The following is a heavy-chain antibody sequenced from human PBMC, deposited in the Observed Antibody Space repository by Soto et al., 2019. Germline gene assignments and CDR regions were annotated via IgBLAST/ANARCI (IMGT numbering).Heavy chain of an antibody. CDR2: ISYDGSNK. D-gene: IGHD7-27*01. J-gene: IGHJ4*02. Sequence: QVQLVESGGGVVQPGRSLRLSCAASGFTFSSYAMHWVRQAPGKGLEWVAVISYDGSNKYYANSVKGRFTISSANSKNTLYLQMNSLRAEDTAVYYCARDLTWGSGGYCGQGTLFTVAS. CDR3: ARDLTWGSGGY. CDR1: GFTFSSYA. V-gene: IGHV3-30-3*01.